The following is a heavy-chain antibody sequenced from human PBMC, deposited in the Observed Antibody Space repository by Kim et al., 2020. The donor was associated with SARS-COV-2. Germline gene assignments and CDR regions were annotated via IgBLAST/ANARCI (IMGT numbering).Heavy chain of an antibody. J-gene: IGHJ5*02. D-gene: IGHD2-2*01. CDR3: ARPFSSTSTSTQNWFDP. Sequence: ASVKVSCKASGYTFTPYIMHWVRQAPGQRLEWMGWINTDTGYTKYSESFQGRVTMTRDTSANIAYMELRSLTSEDTAIYYFARPFSSTSTSTQNWFDPWG. V-gene: IGHV1-3*04. CDR1: GYTFTPYI. CDR2: INTDTGYT.